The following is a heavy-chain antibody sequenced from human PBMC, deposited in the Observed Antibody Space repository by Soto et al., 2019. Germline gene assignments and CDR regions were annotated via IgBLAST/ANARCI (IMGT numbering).Heavy chain of an antibody. D-gene: IGHD3-10*01. CDR1: GGSISSYY. CDR2: IYYSGST. V-gene: IGHV4-59*08. Sequence: SETLSLTCTVSGGSISSYYWSWIRQPPGKGLGWIGYIYYSGSTNYNPSLKSRVTISVDTSKNQFSLKLSSVTAADTAVYYCAKGGSGSYSNAFDIWGQGTMVTVSS. CDR3: AKGGSGSYSNAFDI. J-gene: IGHJ3*02.